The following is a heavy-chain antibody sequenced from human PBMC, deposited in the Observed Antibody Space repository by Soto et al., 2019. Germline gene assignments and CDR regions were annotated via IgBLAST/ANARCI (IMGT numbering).Heavy chain of an antibody. D-gene: IGHD1-1*01. J-gene: IGHJ4*02. Sequence: QVHLVQSGAEVKKPGASVKVSCKGSGYAFTTYGITWVRQAPGQGLEWMGWISAHNGNTNYAQKLQGSVTVTRDTSTRTAYMELRSLRSDDTAVYYCARGRYGDYWGQGALVTVSS. CDR3: ARGRYGDY. CDR2: ISAHNGNT. CDR1: GYAFTTYG. V-gene: IGHV1-18*01.